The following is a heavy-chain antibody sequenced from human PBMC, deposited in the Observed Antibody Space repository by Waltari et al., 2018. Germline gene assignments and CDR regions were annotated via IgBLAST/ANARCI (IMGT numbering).Heavy chain of an antibody. Sequence: EVQLVESGGGSVQPGGSLRLSCEASGSTFDIFWMGWVRQAPGKGLEWVANIRQDGGEIYYVDSVKGRFTISRDNAKNSLFLQMNSLRAEDTGIYYCARVLWGWPLDSWGQGTLVTVSS. CDR2: IRQDGGEI. CDR3: ARVLWGWPLDS. D-gene: IGHD7-27*01. V-gene: IGHV3-7*01. J-gene: IGHJ4*02. CDR1: GSTFDIFW.